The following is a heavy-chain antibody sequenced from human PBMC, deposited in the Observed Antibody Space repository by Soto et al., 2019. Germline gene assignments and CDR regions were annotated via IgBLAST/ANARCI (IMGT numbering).Heavy chain of an antibody. CDR2: INHSGST. D-gene: IGHD2-15*01. V-gene: IGHV4-34*01. CDR1: GGSFSGYY. Sequence: SETLSLTCAVYGGSFSGYYWSWIRQPPGKGLEWIGEINHSGSTNYNPSLKSRVTISVDTSKNQFSLKLSSVTAADTAVYYCATRKRVVVAAKGWFDPWGQGTLVTVSS. CDR3: ATRKRVVVAAKGWFDP. J-gene: IGHJ5*02.